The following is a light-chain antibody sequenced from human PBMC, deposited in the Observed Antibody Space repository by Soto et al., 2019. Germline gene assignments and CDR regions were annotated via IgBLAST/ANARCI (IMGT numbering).Light chain of an antibody. CDR2: LND. CDR3: AAWDDSLSGQV. CDR1: ISNIGNNY. Sequence: QSVITQPPSTSGAPGRRVTITSSVSISNIGNNYVYWYQQLPGTAPKLLIYLNDQRTSGVPDRFSGSKSGASASLAISGLRSEDEADYHCAAWDDSLSGQVFGGGTKVTV. J-gene: IGLJ2*01. V-gene: IGLV1-47*02.